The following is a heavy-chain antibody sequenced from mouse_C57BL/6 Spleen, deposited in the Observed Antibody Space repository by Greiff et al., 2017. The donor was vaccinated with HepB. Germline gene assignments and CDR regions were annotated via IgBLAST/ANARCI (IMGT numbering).Heavy chain of an antibody. Sequence: QVQLKESGAELARPGASVKMSCKASGYTFTSYTMHWVKQRPGQGLEWIGYINPSSGYTKYNQKFKDKATLTADKSSSTAYMQLSSLTSEDSAVYYCARSGSRAYLDYWGQGTTLTVSS. J-gene: IGHJ2*01. CDR3: ARSGSRAYLDY. CDR1: GYTFTSYT. V-gene: IGHV1-4*01. D-gene: IGHD3-3*01. CDR2: INPSSGYT.